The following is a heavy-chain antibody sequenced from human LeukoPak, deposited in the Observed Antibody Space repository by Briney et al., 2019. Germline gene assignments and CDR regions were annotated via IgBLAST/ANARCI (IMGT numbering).Heavy chain of an antibody. CDR2: NSGGSS. V-gene: IGHV3-23*01. D-gene: IGHD6-19*01. Sequence: GGSLRLSCVGSGFTFSNYLMNWVRQAPGKGLEWVSSNSGGSSYYADSVKGRFTISRDNSKNTLYLQMNSLRAEDTAVYYCAKDLGSSGWYIDYWGQGTLVTVSS. CDR3: AKDLGSSGWYIDY. CDR1: GFTFSNYL. J-gene: IGHJ4*02.